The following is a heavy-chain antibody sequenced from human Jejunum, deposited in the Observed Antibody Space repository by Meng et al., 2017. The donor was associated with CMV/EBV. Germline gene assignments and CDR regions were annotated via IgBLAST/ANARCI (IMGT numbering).Heavy chain of an antibody. J-gene: IGHJ4*02. D-gene: IGHD1-1*01. CDR3: ATAPATTFSALDY. CDR2: FDPADGAT. Sequence: SWFTLSAFSMHWVRQFPGKGLEWVGSFDPADGATIYAQSFQGRVTMTEDTSPQTAYMELSSLRSEDTALYYCATAPATTFSALDYWGQGTLVTVSS. V-gene: IGHV1-24*01. CDR1: WFTLSAFS.